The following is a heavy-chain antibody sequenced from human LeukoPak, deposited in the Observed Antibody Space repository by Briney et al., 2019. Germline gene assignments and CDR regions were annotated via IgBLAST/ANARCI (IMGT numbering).Heavy chain of an antibody. D-gene: IGHD3-3*01. CDR1: GYTVSSYD. CDR2: ISAYNGNT. Sequence: ASVKVSCKASGYTVSSYDINWVRQATGQGLEWMGWISAYNGNTNYAQKLQGRVTMTTDTSTSTAYMELRSLRSDDTAVYYCAIGSVLRTSGWFDPWGQGTLVTVSS. V-gene: IGHV1-18*01. CDR3: AIGSVLRTSGWFDP. J-gene: IGHJ5*02.